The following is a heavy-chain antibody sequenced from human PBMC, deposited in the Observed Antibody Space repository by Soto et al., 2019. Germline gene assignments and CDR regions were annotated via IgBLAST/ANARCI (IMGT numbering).Heavy chain of an antibody. Sequence: PGGSLRLSCAASGFTVSSNYMSWVRQAPGKGLEWVSVIYSGGSTYYADSVKGRFTISRDNSKNTLYLQMNSLRAEDTAVYYCAVQSRITIFGVVTSDYWGQGTLVTVSS. J-gene: IGHJ4*02. CDR3: AVQSRITIFGVVTSDY. CDR2: IYSGGST. D-gene: IGHD3-3*01. V-gene: IGHV3-66*04. CDR1: GFTVSSNY.